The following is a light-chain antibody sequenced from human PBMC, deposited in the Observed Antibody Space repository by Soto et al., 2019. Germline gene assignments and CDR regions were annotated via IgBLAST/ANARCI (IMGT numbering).Light chain of an antibody. CDR2: DAS. CDR3: QQYGNSPYT. J-gene: IGKJ2*01. V-gene: IGKV3-11*01. Sequence: EVKLTQSPATLSLSPGERATLSCRASQSVSSYLAWYQQQPGQAPRLLIYDASNRATGIPARFSGSGSGTDFTLTISRLEPEDFAVYYCQQYGNSPYTFGQGTKVDIK. CDR1: QSVSSY.